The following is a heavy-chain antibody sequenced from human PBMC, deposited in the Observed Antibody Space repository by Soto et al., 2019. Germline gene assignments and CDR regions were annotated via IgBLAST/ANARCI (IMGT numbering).Heavy chain of an antibody. CDR3: ARDLRLYYGSGSDFDY. J-gene: IGHJ4*02. CDR1: GDSVSSNSAA. V-gene: IGHV6-1*01. D-gene: IGHD3-10*01. CDR2: TYYRSKWYN. Sequence: SQTLSLTCAISGDSVSSNSAAWNWIRQSPSRGLEWLGRTYYRSKWYNDYAVSVKSRITINPDTSKNQFSLQLNSVTPEDTAVYYCARDLRLYYGSGSDFDYWGQGTLVTVSS.